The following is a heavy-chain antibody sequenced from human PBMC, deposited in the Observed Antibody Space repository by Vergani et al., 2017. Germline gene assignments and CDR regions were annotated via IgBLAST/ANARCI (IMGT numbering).Heavy chain of an antibody. CDR1: GGSISSYY. D-gene: IGHD1-7*01. Sequence: QVQLQESGPGLVKPSETLSLTCTVSGGSISSYYWSWIRQPAGKGLEWIGRIYTSGSTNYNPSLKSRVTMSVDTSKNHFSLKLSSVTAADTAVYYCARDSLSVITGTMFDPWGQGTLVTVSS. J-gene: IGHJ5*02. V-gene: IGHV4-4*07. CDR2: IYTSGST. CDR3: ARDSLSVITGTMFDP.